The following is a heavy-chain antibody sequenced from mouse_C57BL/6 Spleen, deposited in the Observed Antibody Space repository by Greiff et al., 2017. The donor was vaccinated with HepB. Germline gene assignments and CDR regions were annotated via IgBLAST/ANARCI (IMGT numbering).Heavy chain of an antibody. J-gene: IGHJ1*03. Sequence: VQLQESGAELVMPGASVKLSCKASGYTFTSYWMHWVKQRPGQGLEWIGEIDPSDSYTNYNQKFKGKSTVTVDKSSSTAYMQRSSLTSEDSAVYYCARGRTKVVARWYFDVWGTGTTVTVSS. CDR3: ARGRTKVVARWYFDV. CDR1: GYTFTSYW. V-gene: IGHV1-69*01. D-gene: IGHD1-1*01. CDR2: IDPSDSYT.